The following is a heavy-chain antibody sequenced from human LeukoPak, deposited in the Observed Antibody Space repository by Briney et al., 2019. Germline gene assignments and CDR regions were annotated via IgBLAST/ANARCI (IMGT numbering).Heavy chain of an antibody. V-gene: IGHV4-4*07. J-gene: IGHJ4*02. CDR2: IYTSGTT. D-gene: IGHD3-10*01. Sequence: SETLSLTCTVSGDSFSTYYWSWIRQPAGKGLEWIGHIYTSGTTNYNPSLKSRVTISVDTSKNQFSLKLSSVTAADTAVYYCARYRVPYYYGSGSYYGFDYWGQGTLVTVSS. CDR3: ARYRVPYYYGSGSYYGFDY. CDR1: GDSFSTYY.